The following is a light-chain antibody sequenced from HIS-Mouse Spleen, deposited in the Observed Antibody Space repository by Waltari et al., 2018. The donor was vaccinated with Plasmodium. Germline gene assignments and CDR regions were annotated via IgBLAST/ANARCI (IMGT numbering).Light chain of an antibody. CDR3: SSYTSSSTLNYV. J-gene: IGLJ1*01. Sequence: QSALTQPASVSGSPGQSITISCTGTSSAVGGYNYVSWYQQHPGKAPKLIIYDVSNRPSGFSNRFSGSKAGNTASLPISGLQAEDEADYYCSSYTSSSTLNYVFGTGTKVTVL. CDR2: DVS. V-gene: IGLV2-14*03. CDR1: SSAVGGYNY.